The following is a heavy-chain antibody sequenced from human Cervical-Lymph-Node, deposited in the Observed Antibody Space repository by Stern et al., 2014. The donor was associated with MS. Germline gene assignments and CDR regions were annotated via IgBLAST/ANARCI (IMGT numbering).Heavy chain of an antibody. CDR1: GYSFISHA. Sequence: VQLVESGAEVKDPGASVKVSCKASGYSFISHAMHWVRQAPGQTFEWMGWINGDNGNTKYSQKLQGRVTITRDKTTSTAYMELRSLTSEDTAVYYCARAGYCSPSTCSDAFDIWGQGTMVTVSS. CDR3: ARAGYCSPSTCSDAFDI. V-gene: IGHV1-3*01. CDR2: INGDNGNT. D-gene: IGHD2-15*01. J-gene: IGHJ3*02.